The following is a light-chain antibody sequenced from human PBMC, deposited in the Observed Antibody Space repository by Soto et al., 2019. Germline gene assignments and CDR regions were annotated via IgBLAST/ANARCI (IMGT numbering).Light chain of an antibody. J-gene: IGKJ1*01. CDR2: AAY. Sequence: DIQMTQSPSSLSASVGDRVTITCRARQSISSYLNWYQQKPGKAHKLLIYAAYSLQSGVQSRFSGSGSGTDFTLTIRSLQPEDFATYYCKQSYSTPPTFGQGTKV. V-gene: IGKV1-39*01. CDR3: KQSYSTPPT. CDR1: QSISSY.